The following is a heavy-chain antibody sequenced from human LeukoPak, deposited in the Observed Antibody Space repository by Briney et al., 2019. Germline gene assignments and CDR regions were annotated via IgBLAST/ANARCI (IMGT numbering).Heavy chain of an antibody. CDR1: GYTFTGYY. V-gene: IGHV1-2*02. CDR2: INPNSGGT. J-gene: IGHJ4*02. Sequence: GASVKVSCKASGYTFTGYYMHWVRQAPGQGFEWMGWINPNSGGTKYAQKFQGRVTMTRDTSISTAYMELSRLTSDDTAVYYCARDLGLAAAGLGPDDWGQGTLVSVSS. CDR3: ARDLGLAAAGLGPDD. D-gene: IGHD6-13*01.